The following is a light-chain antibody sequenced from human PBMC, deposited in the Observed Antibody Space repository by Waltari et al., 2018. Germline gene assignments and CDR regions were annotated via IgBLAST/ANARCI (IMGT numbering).Light chain of an antibody. CDR2: VNSDGSH. V-gene: IGLV4-69*01. CDR3: QTGGHGTWV. Sequence: QLVVTQSPSASASLGASVKLTCTLSSGHSSNVIAWLQQHPERGPRYLRKVNSDGSHSRGAEIPDRFSGCRSGAERDLTSSSLQAADEADYYCQTGGHGTWVFGGGTKLTVL. J-gene: IGLJ3*02. CDR1: SGHSSNV.